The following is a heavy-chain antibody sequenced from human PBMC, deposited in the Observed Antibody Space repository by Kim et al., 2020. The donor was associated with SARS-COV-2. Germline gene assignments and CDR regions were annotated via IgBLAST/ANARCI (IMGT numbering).Heavy chain of an antibody. CDR3: AKLLSHRTRGWDLELGRQRVMDV. D-gene: IGHD7-27*01. V-gene: IGHV3-30*18. Sequence: GGSLRLSCAASGFTFSSYGMHWVRQAPGKGLEWVAVISYDGSNKYYADSVKGRFTISRDNSKNTLYLQMNSLRAEDTAVYYCAKLLSHRTRGWDLELGRQRVMDVWGKGTTVTVSS. J-gene: IGHJ6*03. CDR2: ISYDGSNK. CDR1: GFTFSSYG.